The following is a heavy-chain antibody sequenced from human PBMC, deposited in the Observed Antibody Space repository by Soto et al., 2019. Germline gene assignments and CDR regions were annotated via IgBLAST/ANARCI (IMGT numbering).Heavy chain of an antibody. CDR2: ISYDGSNK. V-gene: IGHV3-30*18. J-gene: IGHJ6*02. CDR3: AKAPHDIVVVPAAGNYYYYGMDV. D-gene: IGHD2-2*01. Sequence: GGSLRLSCAASGFTFSSYGMHWVRQAPGKGLEWVAVISYDGSNKYYADSVKGRFTISRDNSKNTLYLQMNSLRAEDTAVYYCAKAPHDIVVVPAAGNYYYYGMDVWGQGTTVTVSS. CDR1: GFTFSSYG.